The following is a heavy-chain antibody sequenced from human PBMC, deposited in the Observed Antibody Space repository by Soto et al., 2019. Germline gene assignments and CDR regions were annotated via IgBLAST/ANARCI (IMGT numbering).Heavy chain of an antibody. V-gene: IGHV4-59*01. CDR2: IHYRGST. J-gene: IGHJ6*02. CDR1: GDSISTYC. Sequence: QVQLQESGPGLVKPSETLSLICSVSGDSISTYCWSWIRQPPGKGLEWIGYIHYRGSTDYNPSLKSRVTISVDTSTHQISLRMSSVTAADTAVYYCARARPRYYYYGMDVWGQGTTVTVSS. CDR3: ARARPRYYYYGMDV.